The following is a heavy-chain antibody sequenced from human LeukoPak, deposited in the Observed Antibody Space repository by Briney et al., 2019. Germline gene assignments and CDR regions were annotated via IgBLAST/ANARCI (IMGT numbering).Heavy chain of an antibody. CDR3: ARAMVRGEGNWFDP. CDR2: IIPILGIA. D-gene: IGHD3-10*01. Sequence: GASVKVSCKASGGTFSSYAISWVRQAPGQGLEWMGRIIPILGIANYAQKFQGRVTITADKSTSTAYMELSSLRSEETAVYSCARAMVRGEGNWFDPWGQGTLVTVSS. CDR1: GGTFSSYA. J-gene: IGHJ5*02. V-gene: IGHV1-69*04.